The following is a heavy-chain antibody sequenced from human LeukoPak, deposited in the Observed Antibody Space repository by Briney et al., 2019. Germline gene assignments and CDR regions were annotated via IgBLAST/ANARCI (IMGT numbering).Heavy chain of an antibody. Sequence: AGSLTVSRVAAGFMVSSYWMNWVRQAPGKGLVGVSRINSDGSSTSYAGSVEGRFTISRDNAKNTLFLQMNSLRAEETAVYYCARGPGAFDIWGEGAMVADSS. CDR2: INSDGSST. CDR3: ARGPGAFDI. CDR1: GFMVSSYW. V-gene: IGHV3-74*01. J-gene: IGHJ3*02. D-gene: IGHD2-2*01.